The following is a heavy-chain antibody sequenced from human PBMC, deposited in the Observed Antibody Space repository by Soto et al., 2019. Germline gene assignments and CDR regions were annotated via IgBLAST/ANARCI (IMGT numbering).Heavy chain of an antibody. CDR2: TYYRSKWYN. Sequence: PSQTLSLTCAISGDSVSSNSAAWNWIRQSPSRGLEWLGRTYYRSKWYNDYAVSVKSRITINPDTSKNQFSLQLNSVTPEDTAVYYCARAIYVNWNYNYGMDVWGQGTTVTVSS. J-gene: IGHJ6*02. CDR3: ARAIYVNWNYNYGMDV. V-gene: IGHV6-1*01. CDR1: GDSVSSNSAA. D-gene: IGHD1-1*01.